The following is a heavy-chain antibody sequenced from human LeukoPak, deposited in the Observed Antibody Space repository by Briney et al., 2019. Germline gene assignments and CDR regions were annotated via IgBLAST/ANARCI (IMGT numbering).Heavy chain of an antibody. Sequence: ASVKVSCKASGDTFSSHAVSWVRQAPGQGLEWMGRILPILGTTNYAQKFQGRVTITADKSTSTAYLEVNSLRSDDTAVYYCASKERYRGWYGGAFDIWGQGTMVIVSS. CDR1: GDTFSSHA. CDR3: ASKERYRGWYGGAFDI. V-gene: IGHV1-69*04. D-gene: IGHD6-19*01. CDR2: ILPILGTT. J-gene: IGHJ3*02.